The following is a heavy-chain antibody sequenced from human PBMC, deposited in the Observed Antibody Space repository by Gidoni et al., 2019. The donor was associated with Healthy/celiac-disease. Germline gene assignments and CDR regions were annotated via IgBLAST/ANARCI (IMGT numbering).Heavy chain of an antibody. D-gene: IGHD3-22*01. V-gene: IGHV4-39*01. CDR3: ARLSSGYYPYYFDY. Sequence: QLQLQESGPGLVKPSETLYLTCTVSGGSISSSSYYWGWIRQPPGKGLEWIGSIYYSGSTYYNPSLKSRVTISVDTSKNQFSLKLSSVTAADTAVYYCARLSSGYYPYYFDYWGQGTLVTVSS. CDR1: GGSISSSSYY. CDR2: IYYSGST. J-gene: IGHJ4*02.